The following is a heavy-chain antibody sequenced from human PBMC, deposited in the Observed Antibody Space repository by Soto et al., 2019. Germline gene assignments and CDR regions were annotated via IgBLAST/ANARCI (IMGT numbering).Heavy chain of an antibody. CDR1: GFTFSSYA. CDR2: ISGSGGST. CDR3: AKGWAPYDFWSGPPYYFDY. V-gene: IGHV3-23*01. D-gene: IGHD3-3*01. Sequence: GGSLRLSCAASGFTFSSYAMSWVRQAPGKGLEWVSAISGSGGSTYYADSVKGRFTISRDNSKNTLYLQMNSLRAEDTAVYYCAKGWAPYDFWSGPPYYFDYWGQGTLVTVSS. J-gene: IGHJ4*02.